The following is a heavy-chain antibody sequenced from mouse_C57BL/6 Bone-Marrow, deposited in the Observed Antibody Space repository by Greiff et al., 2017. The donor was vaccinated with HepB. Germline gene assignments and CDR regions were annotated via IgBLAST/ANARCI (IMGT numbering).Heavy chain of an antibody. CDR2: ISNGGGST. J-gene: IGHJ4*01. CDR3: ARLTSIYDGYEDYDMDY. V-gene: IGHV5-12*01. D-gene: IGHD2-2*01. Sequence: EVQLVESGGGLVQPGGSLKLSCAASGFTFSDYYMYWVRQTPEKRLEWVAYISNGGGSTYYPDTVKGRFTISRDNAKNTLYLQMSRLKSEYTAMYYSARLTSIYDGYEDYDMDYWGQGTSVTVSS. CDR1: GFTFSDYY.